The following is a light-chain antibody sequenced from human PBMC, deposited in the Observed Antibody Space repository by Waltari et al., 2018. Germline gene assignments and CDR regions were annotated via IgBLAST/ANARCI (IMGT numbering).Light chain of an antibody. J-gene: IGKJ1*01. CDR1: QGISNS. CDR2: GAS. V-gene: IGKV1-NL1*01. Sequence: DIQMTPSPSSLSASVGDRITFTCRASQGISNSIAWYQQKPGKVPKLLLYGASRLESGVPSRFSGSGSGADYTLTINSLQPEDFATYYCQHYYSPPWTFGQGTKVEIK. CDR3: QHYYSPPWT.